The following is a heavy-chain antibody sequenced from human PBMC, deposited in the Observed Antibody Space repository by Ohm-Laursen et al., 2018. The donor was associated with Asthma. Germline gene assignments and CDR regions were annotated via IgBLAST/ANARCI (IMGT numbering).Heavy chain of an antibody. D-gene: IGHD4-17*01. J-gene: IGHJ2*01. V-gene: IGHV4-34*01. CDR1: GGSLSEYY. CDR2: INHIGST. Sequence: SETLSLTCAVSGGSLSEYYWTWIRQSPGKGLEWIGEINHIGSTNYNPSPKTRVTISVDTSKNQFSLRLSSVTAADTAVYYCAKGPDDYGDYLDWYFDVWGRGTLVTVSS. CDR3: AKGPDDYGDYLDWYFDV.